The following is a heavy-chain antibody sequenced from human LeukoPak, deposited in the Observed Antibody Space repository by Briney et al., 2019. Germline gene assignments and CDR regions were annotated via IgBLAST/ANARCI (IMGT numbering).Heavy chain of an antibody. V-gene: IGHV4-59*01. Sequence: SETLSLTCTVSGGSISSYYWSWLRQPPGKGLEWIGYIYYSGSTNYNPSLKSRVTISVDTSKNQFSLKLSSVTATDTAVYYCARAPYYYDSSGYPYFDYWGQGTLVTVSS. CDR2: IYYSGST. CDR1: GGSISSYY. J-gene: IGHJ4*02. CDR3: ARAPYYYDSSGYPYFDY. D-gene: IGHD3-22*01.